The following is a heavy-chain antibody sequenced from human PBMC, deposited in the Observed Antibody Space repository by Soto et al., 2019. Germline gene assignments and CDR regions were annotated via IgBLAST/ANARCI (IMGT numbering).Heavy chain of an antibody. CDR2: VYHSGST. D-gene: IGHD1-26*01. V-gene: IGHV4-4*02. CDR3: AVKWELLSVQNNWFDP. Sequence: KPSETLSLTCAVSGGSISSSNWWSWVRQPPGKGLEWIGEVYHSGSTNYNPSLKSRVTISVDKSKNQFSLKLSSVTAADTAVYYCAVKWELLSVQNNWFDPWGQGTLVT. CDR1: GGSISSSNW. J-gene: IGHJ5*02.